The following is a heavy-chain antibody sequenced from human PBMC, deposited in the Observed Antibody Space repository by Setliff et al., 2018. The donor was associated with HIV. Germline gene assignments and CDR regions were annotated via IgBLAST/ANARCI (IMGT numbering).Heavy chain of an antibody. CDR3: ARDPVYYYDSIEYYRSKYFQH. J-gene: IGHJ1*01. D-gene: IGHD3-22*01. CDR2: IFYNGNT. CDR1: GGYISSSSFY. Sequence: SETLSLTCTVSGGYISSSSFYWGWIRQPPGKGLEWIGSIFYNGNTYYNPSLKSRFTISVDTSKNQFSLKLSSVTAADTAVYYCARDPVYYYDSIEYYRSKYFQHWGQGTLVTVSS. V-gene: IGHV4-39*07.